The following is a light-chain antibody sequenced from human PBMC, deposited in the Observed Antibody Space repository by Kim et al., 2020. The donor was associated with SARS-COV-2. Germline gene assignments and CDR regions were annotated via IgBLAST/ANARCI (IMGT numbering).Light chain of an antibody. J-gene: IGLJ2*01. CDR2: DVN. V-gene: IGLV2-14*03. Sequence: QSITSSCTGTSSDVDIYNYVSWYQLHPGKSPKLLIYDVNNRPSGVSDRFSGLKSGNTASLTISGLQAEDEADYYCSSYTSSGTVIFGGGTQLTVL. CDR3: SSYTSSGTVI. CDR1: SSDVDIYNY.